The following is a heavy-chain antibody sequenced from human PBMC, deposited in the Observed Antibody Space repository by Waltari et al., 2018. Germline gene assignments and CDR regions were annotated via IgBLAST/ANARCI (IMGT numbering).Heavy chain of an antibody. Sequence: QVQLQQWGAGLLKPSETLSLTCAVYGGSFSGYYWSWIRQPPGKGLEWIGEINHSGSTNYNPSLKSRVTISVDTSKNQFSLKLSSVTAADTAVYYCARARSLVGAPDYYYGMDVWGQETTVTVSS. CDR3: ARARSLVGAPDYYYGMDV. CDR2: INHSGST. V-gene: IGHV4-34*01. D-gene: IGHD1-26*01. J-gene: IGHJ6*02. CDR1: GGSFSGYY.